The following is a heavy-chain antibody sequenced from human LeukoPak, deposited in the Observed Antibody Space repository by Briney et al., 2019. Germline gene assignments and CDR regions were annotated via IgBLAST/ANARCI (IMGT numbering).Heavy chain of an antibody. Sequence: EASVKVSCKVSGYTFTGYYMHWVRQAPGQGLEWMGWINPNSGGTNYAQKFQGRVTMTRNTSISTAYMELSSLRSEDTAVYYCARDAPRGDSSGYYYWNYWGQGTLVTVSS. CDR3: ARDAPRGDSSGYYYWNY. CDR1: GYTFTGYY. D-gene: IGHD3-22*01. V-gene: IGHV1-2*02. CDR2: INPNSGGT. J-gene: IGHJ4*02.